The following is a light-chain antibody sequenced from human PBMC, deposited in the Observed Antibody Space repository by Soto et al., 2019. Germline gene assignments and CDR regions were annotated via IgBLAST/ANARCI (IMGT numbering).Light chain of an antibody. CDR2: GAS. CDR1: QTVNNNY. CDR3: QQYGSSGT. J-gene: IGKJ1*01. V-gene: IGKV3-20*01. Sequence: GLTQSTGTLYLFLVERATLSCMASQTVNNNYFAWYQKQPGQAPRLLIYGASNAASGLPDRFSGSGSGTDFTLTISRLEPEYFAVYYCQQYGSSGTFGQGTKVDIK.